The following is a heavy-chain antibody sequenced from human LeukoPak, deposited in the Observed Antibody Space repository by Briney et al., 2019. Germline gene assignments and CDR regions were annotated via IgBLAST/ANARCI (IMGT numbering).Heavy chain of an antibody. Sequence: GGSLRLSCAASGFSFSTNAMSRVRQAPGKGLEWVSGISVSGGHTYYADSVKGRFTISRDNSKNTLYVEMRSLRAEDTAVYYCAKEGSPPNFYYMDVWGKGATVTVSS. CDR2: ISVSGGHT. J-gene: IGHJ6*03. D-gene: IGHD6-19*01. CDR1: GFSFSTNA. V-gene: IGHV3-23*01. CDR3: AKEGSPPNFYYMDV.